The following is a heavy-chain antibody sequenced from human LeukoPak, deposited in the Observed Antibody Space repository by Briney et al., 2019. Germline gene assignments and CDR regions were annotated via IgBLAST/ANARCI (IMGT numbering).Heavy chain of an antibody. D-gene: IGHD2-21*02. CDR3: ARDKTTRLLFLNYYYGMDV. CDR1: GFTFSSYW. V-gene: IGHV3-7*01. J-gene: IGHJ6*02. CDR2: IKQDGSEK. Sequence: GGSLRLSCAASGFTFSSYWMSWVRQAPGKGLEWGANIKQDGSEKYYVDSVKGRFTISRDNAKNSLYLQMNSLRAEDTAVYYCARDKTTRLLFLNYYYGMDVWGQGTTVTVSS.